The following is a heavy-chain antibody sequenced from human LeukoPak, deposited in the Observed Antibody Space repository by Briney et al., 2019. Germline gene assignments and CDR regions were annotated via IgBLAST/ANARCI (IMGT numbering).Heavy chain of an antibody. CDR2: IYYSGST. Sequence: SETLSLTCTVSGGSISSYYWSWIRQPPGKGLEWIGYIYYSGSTNYNPSLKSRVTISVDTSKNQFSLKLSSVTAADTAVYCCARGFRWYYGSGSYSNYYYGMDVWGKGTTVTVSS. D-gene: IGHD3-10*01. V-gene: IGHV4-59*01. J-gene: IGHJ6*04. CDR1: GGSISSYY. CDR3: ARGFRWYYGSGSYSNYYYGMDV.